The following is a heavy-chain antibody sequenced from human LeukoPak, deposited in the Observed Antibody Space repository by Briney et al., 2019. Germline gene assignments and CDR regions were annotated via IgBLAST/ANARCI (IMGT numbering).Heavy chain of an antibody. Sequence: KPSETLSLACAVHGGSFSGYYWRWVRQSPGKGLEWIREINHSGSTNYNPSLQSRVTISVDTSKNQFSLKLSSVTAADTAVEYCARVVVLAAGHDYGGQGTLVTVSS. V-gene: IGHV4-34*01. CDR2: INHSGST. CDR3: ARVVVLAAGHDY. J-gene: IGHJ4*02. CDR1: GGSFSGYY. D-gene: IGHD2-15*01.